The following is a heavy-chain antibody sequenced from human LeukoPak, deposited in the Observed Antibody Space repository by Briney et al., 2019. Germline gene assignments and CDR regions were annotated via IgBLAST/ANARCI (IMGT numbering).Heavy chain of an antibody. CDR1: GYTFTGYY. D-gene: IGHD6-13*01. J-gene: IGHJ6*03. CDR3: ARGGIAAADNYMDV. CDR2: INPNSGGT. Sequence: EASVKVSCKASGYTFTGYYMHWVRQAPGQGLEWVGWINPNSGGTNYAQKFQGRVTMTRDTSISTAYMELSRLRSDDTAVYYCARGGIAAADNYMDVWGKGTTVTVSS. V-gene: IGHV1-2*02.